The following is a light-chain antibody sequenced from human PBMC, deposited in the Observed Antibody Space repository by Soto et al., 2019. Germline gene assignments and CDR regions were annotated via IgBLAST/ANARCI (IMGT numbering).Light chain of an antibody. Sequence: QSALTQPPSAYGSPGQSVTISCAGTSSDVGSYIFASWYQHHPGKAPKLLIYEITKRPPGVSDRFSGSKSGNTASLTVSGLQVEDEADYYCSLYAGGNNVIFGGGTKLTVL. CDR3: SLYAGGNNVI. J-gene: IGLJ2*01. V-gene: IGLV2-8*01. CDR1: SSDVGSYIF. CDR2: EIT.